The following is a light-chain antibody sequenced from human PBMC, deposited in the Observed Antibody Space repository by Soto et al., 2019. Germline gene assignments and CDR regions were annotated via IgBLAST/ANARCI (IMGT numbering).Light chain of an antibody. CDR3: QQYGSSPPYT. Sequence: EIVLTQSPGILSLSPGERATLSCRASQSVSSGHLAWYQQKPGQAPRLLIYAASSRATDIPDRFSGSGSGTDFTLTISRLEPEDFAVYYCQQYGSSPPYTFGQGTKLEIK. CDR2: AAS. CDR1: QSVSSGH. J-gene: IGKJ2*01. V-gene: IGKV3-20*01.